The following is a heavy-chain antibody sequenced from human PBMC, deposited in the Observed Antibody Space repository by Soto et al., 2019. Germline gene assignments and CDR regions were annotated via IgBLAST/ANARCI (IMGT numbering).Heavy chain of an antibody. CDR3: ARTPHHPYSSSDDDAFDI. Sequence: PSETLSLTCTVSGGSISSYYWSCIRQPPGKGQEWIGYSYYSGSTNYNPSLKSRVTISVDTSKNHFSLKLSSVTAADSAVYYCARTPHHPYSSSDDDAFDIWGQGTMVTVSS. J-gene: IGHJ3*02. V-gene: IGHV4-59*01. D-gene: IGHD6-6*01. CDR2: SYYSGST. CDR1: GGSISSYY.